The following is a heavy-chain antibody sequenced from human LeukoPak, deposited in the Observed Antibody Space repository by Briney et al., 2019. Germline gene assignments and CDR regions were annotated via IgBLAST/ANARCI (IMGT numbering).Heavy chain of an antibody. V-gene: IGHV4-59*01. Sequence: KPSETLSLTCTVSGGSISSYYWSWIRQPPGKGLEWIGYIYYSGSTNYNPSLKSRVTISVDTSKNQSSLKLSSVTAADTAVYYCARGVTIFGVVTPPYDAFDIWGQGTMVTVSS. CDR3: ARGVTIFGVVTPPYDAFDI. J-gene: IGHJ3*02. CDR1: GGSISSYY. D-gene: IGHD3-3*01. CDR2: IYYSGST.